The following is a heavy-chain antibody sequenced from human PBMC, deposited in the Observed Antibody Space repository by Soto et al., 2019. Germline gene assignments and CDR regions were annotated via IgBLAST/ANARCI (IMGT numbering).Heavy chain of an antibody. CDR2: ILPILGIV. CDR3: ASPPRSQLLYAFDI. CDR1: GGTFSTYT. D-gene: IGHD1-26*01. V-gene: IGHV1-69*02. Sequence: QVQLVQSGAEVKKPGSSVKVSCKASGGTFSTYTLSWVRQAPGQGLEWIGRILPILGIVNYAQEFQGRVTITADKSTSTAYMELSSLRSEDTAVYYCASPPRSQLLYAFDIWGQGTMVTVSS. J-gene: IGHJ3*02.